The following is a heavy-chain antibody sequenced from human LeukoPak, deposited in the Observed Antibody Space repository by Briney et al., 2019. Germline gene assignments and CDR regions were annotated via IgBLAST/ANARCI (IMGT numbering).Heavy chain of an antibody. D-gene: IGHD2-8*02. CDR2: IDTNTSAT. CDR3: ASEAFCAGGSCNVQRVAS. CDR1: RCTFNAYY. V-gene: IGHV1-2*02. Sequence: SVNVSCKASRCTFNAYYIHWVRQAPGPGLEWRGLIDTNTSATKYAQKFHDRVTITRDTSTGTAYMELSSLISGDTALYYCASEAFCAGGSCNVQRVASWGPGTLVTVSS. J-gene: IGHJ4*02.